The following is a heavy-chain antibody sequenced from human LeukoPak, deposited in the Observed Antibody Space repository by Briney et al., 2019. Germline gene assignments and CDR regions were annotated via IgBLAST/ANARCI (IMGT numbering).Heavy chain of an antibody. Sequence: SETLSLTCTVSGGSISSYYWSWIRQPAGKGLEWIGRIYTSGSTNYNPSLKSRVTISVDTSKNQFSLKLNSVTAADTAVYYCARHSEGWELPPSAFAIWGQGTMVTVSS. D-gene: IGHD1-26*01. CDR3: ARHSEGWELPPSAFAI. CDR1: GGSISSYY. V-gene: IGHV4-4*07. J-gene: IGHJ3*02. CDR2: IYTSGST.